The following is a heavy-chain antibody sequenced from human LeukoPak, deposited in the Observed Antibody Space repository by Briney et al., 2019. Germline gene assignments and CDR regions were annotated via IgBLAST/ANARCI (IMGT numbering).Heavy chain of an antibody. CDR1: GFTFSNYD. CDR3: ATYYDFWSGYSRSYYFDY. CDR2: ISYDGSNK. D-gene: IGHD3-3*01. V-gene: IGHV3-30*03. J-gene: IGHJ4*02. Sequence: GGSLRLSCAASGFTFSNYDIHWVRQAPGKGLEWVAVISYDGSNKYYADSVKGRFTISRDNSKNTLYLQMNSLRAEDTAVYYCATYYDFWSGYSRSYYFDYWGQGTLVTVSS.